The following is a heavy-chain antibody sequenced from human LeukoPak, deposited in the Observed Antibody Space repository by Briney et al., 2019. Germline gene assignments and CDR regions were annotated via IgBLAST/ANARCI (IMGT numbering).Heavy chain of an antibody. CDR2: INSDGSST. Sequence: GGSLRLSCAASGFTFSSYWTHWVRQAPGKGLVWVSRINSDGSSTSYADSVKGRFTISRDNAKNTLYLQMNSLRAEDTAVYYCAKCFWSGYYYYMDVWGKGTTVTVSS. CDR1: GFTFSSYW. CDR3: AKCFWSGYYYYMDV. J-gene: IGHJ6*03. D-gene: IGHD3-3*01. V-gene: IGHV3-74*01.